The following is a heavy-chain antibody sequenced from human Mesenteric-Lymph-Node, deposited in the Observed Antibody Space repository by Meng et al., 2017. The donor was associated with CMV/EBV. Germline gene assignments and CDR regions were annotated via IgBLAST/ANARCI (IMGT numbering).Heavy chain of an antibody. V-gene: IGHV3-30*02. D-gene: IGHD5-18*01. CDR1: GFTFSSYG. Sequence: CAASGFTFSSYGMHWVRQAPGKGLEWVAFIRYDGSNKYYADSVKGRFTISRDNSKNTLYLQMNSLRAEDTAVYYCAKEDTAMVTVDYWGQGTLVTVSS. CDR3: AKEDTAMVTVDY. J-gene: IGHJ4*02. CDR2: IRYDGSNK.